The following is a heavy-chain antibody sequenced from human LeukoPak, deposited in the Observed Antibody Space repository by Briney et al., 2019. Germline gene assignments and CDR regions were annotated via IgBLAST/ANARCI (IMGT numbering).Heavy chain of an antibody. CDR3: AKELGLGGRPEPGFDY. CDR2: IGWNSGSI. CDR1: GFTFDDYA. J-gene: IGHJ4*02. V-gene: IGHV3-9*01. D-gene: IGHD1-14*01. Sequence: PGRSLRLSCAASGFTFDDYAMHWVRQAPGKGLEWVSGIGWNSGSIGYADSVKGRFTISRDNAKNSLYLQMNSLRAEDTALYYCAKELGLGGRPEPGFDYWGQGTLVTVSS.